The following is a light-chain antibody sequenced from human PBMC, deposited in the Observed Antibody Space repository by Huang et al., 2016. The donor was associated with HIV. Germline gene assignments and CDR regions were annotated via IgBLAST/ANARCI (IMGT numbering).Light chain of an antibody. V-gene: IGKV3-15*01. Sequence: EVVMTQSPATLSVSPGERATLSCRASQSVSSNLAWYQQKSGLAPRLLIYDASTRATGIPFRFSGSGSGTEFTLSISSLQTEDFAVYYCQQYSNWPPWTFGQGTKVEIK. CDR3: QQYSNWPPWT. CDR2: DAS. CDR1: QSVSSN. J-gene: IGKJ1*01.